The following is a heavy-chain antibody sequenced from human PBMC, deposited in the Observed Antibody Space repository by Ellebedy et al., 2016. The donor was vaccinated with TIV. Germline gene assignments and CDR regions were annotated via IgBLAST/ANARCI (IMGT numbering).Heavy chain of an antibody. CDR3: ARATMVTASDY. J-gene: IGHJ4*02. CDR1: GFTFSSYW. D-gene: IGHD5-18*01. Sequence: GESLKISCAASGFTFSSYWMYWVRQAPGKGLVWVSRILGDGSVTTYADSVKGRFTISRDNARNTLYLQMNSLTVEDTAVYYCARATMVTASDYWGQGTLVTVSS. CDR2: ILGDGSVT. V-gene: IGHV3-74*01.